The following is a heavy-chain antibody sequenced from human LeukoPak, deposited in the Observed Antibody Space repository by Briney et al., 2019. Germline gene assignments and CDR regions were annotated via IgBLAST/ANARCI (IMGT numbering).Heavy chain of an antibody. CDR3: AKEGVLGATMTNNWFDP. D-gene: IGHD1-26*01. CDR1: GYTFTGYY. CDR2: MNPNSGNT. V-gene: IGHV1-8*02. J-gene: IGHJ5*02. Sequence: ASVKVSCKASGYTFTGYYMHWVRQAPGQGLEWMGWMNPNSGNTGYAQKFQGRVTMTRNTSISTAYMELTSLRSEDTAVYYCAKEGVLGATMTNNWFDPWGQGTLVTVSS.